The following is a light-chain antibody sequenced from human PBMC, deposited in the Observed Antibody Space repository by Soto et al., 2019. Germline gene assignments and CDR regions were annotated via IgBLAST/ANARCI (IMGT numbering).Light chain of an antibody. CDR1: SSDVGAYNY. CDR2: EVS. V-gene: IGLV2-14*01. J-gene: IGLJ1*01. Sequence: QSALTQPASVSGSPGQSVAISCSGTSSDVGAYNYVSWYQQHPGKAPKLLLSEVSNRPSGVSDRFFGSKSGNTASLTISWPQAEDGADYHCSSLTPRFTYVFGTGTKLTVL. CDR3: SSLTPRFTYV.